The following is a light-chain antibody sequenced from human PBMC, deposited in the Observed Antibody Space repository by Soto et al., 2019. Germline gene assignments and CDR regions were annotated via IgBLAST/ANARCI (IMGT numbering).Light chain of an antibody. CDR3: QQTHSIPPT. CDR2: AAS. V-gene: IGKV1-39*01. CDR1: HIVDTS. Sequence: DIQMTQSPSSLSASVGDRVTVTCRTSHIVDTSLNWYQQKPGKAPKLLIYAASSVQSGVPARLSGSGSATFFTLTIHNFQPDDFATYFCQQTHSIPPTFGPGTKVDIK. J-gene: IGKJ2*01.